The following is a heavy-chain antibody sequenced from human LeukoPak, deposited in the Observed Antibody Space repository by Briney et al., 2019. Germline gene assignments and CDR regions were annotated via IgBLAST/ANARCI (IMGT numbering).Heavy chain of an antibody. CDR1: GFTFSSYS. D-gene: IGHD5-12*01. CDR2: ISSSSSYI. J-gene: IGHJ4*02. Sequence: GGSLRLSCAASGFTFSSYSMNWVRQAPGKGLEWVSSISSSSSYINYADSVKGRFTISRDNAKNSLYLQMNSLRAEDTAVYYCARGGGYDPSYFGYWGQGTLVTVSS. V-gene: IGHV3-21*01. CDR3: ARGGGYDPSYFGY.